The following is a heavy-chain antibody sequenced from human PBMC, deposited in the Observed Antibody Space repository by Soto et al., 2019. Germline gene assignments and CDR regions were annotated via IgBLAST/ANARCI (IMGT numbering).Heavy chain of an antibody. D-gene: IGHD6-19*01. CDR3: AREHIAVAGMVFDP. V-gene: IGHV1-18*01. CDR2: ISAYDGNT. CDR1: GSTFTSYG. J-gene: IGHJ5*02. Sequence: ASVTVSCKASGSTFTSYGIIWVRQAPGQGLEWMGWISAYDGNTNYAQKLQGRVTMTTDTSTSTAYMELRSLRSDDTAVYYCAREHIAVAGMVFDPWGQGTLVTVSS.